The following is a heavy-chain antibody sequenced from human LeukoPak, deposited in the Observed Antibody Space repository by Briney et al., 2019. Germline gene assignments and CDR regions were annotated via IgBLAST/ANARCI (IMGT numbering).Heavy chain of an antibody. CDR1: GYTFNNHD. Sequence: ASVKVSCKASGYTFNNHDINWVRQAPGRGLEWMGWINTYSANTNYAQEFQDRVLMTTDTSTSTAYMELRSLRSDDTAVYYCARECGIARPPYLYYYIDVWGKGTTVTVSS. CDR2: INTYSANT. J-gene: IGHJ6*03. V-gene: IGHV1-18*01. CDR3: ARECGIARPPYLYYYIDV. D-gene: IGHD6-6*01.